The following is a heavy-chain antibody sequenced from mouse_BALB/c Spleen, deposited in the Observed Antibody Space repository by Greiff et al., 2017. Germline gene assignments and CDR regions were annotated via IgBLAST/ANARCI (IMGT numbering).Heavy chain of an antibody. CDR3: ARHYRYDEGEYAMDY. J-gene: IGHJ4*01. CDR1: GFTFSSYT. Sequence: EVHLVESGGGLVQPGGSLKLSCAASGFTFSSYTMSWVRQTPEKRLEWVAYISNGGGSTYYPDTVKGRFTISRDNAKNTLYLQMSSLKSEDTAMYCCARHYRYDEGEYAMDYWGQGTSVTVSS. V-gene: IGHV5-12-2*01. D-gene: IGHD2-14*01. CDR2: ISNGGGST.